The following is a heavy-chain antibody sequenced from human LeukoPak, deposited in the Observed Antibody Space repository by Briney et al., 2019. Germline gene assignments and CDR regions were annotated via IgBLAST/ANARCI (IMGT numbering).Heavy chain of an antibody. CDR3: ARKAYNSSGLGY. CDR2: ISPNSGGT. V-gene: IGHV1-2*02. J-gene: IGHJ4*02. CDR1: GYTFTTYY. Sequence: ASVKVSCKTSGYTFTTYYMHWVRQTPGQGPEWMGWISPNSGGTKYAQKFQGRVTMTRDTSISTAYMELSGLTSDDTAVYYCARKAYNSSGLGYWGQGTLVTVSS. D-gene: IGHD3-22*01.